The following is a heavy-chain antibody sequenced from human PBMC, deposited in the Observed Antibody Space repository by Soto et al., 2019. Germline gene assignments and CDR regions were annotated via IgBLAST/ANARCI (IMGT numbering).Heavy chain of an antibody. CDR1: GFTFSSFG. CDR3: ATTPLRQWLDYYFDY. Sequence: GGSLRLSCAASGFTFSSFGMHWVRQAPGKGLEWVALISYDGSNTYYAGSVKGRFTISRDNSKNTLDLQMNSLRVEDTAVYYCATTPLRQWLDYYFDYWGQGTLVTVSS. CDR2: ISYDGSNT. J-gene: IGHJ4*02. D-gene: IGHD6-19*01. V-gene: IGHV3-30*03.